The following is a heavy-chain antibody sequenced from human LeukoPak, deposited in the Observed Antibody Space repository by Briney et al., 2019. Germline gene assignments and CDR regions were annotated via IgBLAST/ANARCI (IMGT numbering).Heavy chain of an antibody. CDR2: IYTSGST. V-gene: IGHV4-61*02. J-gene: IGHJ6*03. Sequence: SQTLSLTCTVSGGSISSGSYYWSWIRQPAGKGLEWIGRIYTSGSTNYNPSLKSRVTISVDTSKNQFSLKLSSVTAADTAVYYCARGGLGELSLHYMDVWGKGTTVTISS. D-gene: IGHD3-16*02. CDR1: GGSISSGSYY. CDR3: ARGGLGELSLHYMDV.